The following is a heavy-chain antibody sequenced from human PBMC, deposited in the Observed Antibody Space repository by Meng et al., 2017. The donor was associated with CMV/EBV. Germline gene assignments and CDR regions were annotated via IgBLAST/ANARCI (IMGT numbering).Heavy chain of an antibody. CDR3: ARDVYYYDSSGYYIDY. CDR1: GFTFSSYD. Sequence: GESLKISCAACGFTFSSYDMHWVRQATGKGLEWVSAIGTAGDTYYPGSVKGQFTISRENAKNSLYLQMNSLRAEDTAVYYCARDVYYYDSSGYYIDYWGQGTLVTVSS. V-gene: IGHV3-13*03. J-gene: IGHJ4*02. CDR2: IGTAGDT. D-gene: IGHD3-22*01.